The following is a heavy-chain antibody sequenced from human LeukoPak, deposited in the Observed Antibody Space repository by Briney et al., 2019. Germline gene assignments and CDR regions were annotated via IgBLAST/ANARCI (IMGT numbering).Heavy chain of an antibody. D-gene: IGHD6-19*01. V-gene: IGHV5-51*01. J-gene: IGHJ4*02. CDR3: ARRGRDSSGRYGDY. CDR1: GYRFSSYW. CDR2: IYPGDSDT. Sequence: GESLKISCKSSGYRFSSYWIGWVRQMPGKGLEWMGIIYPGDSDTRYSPSLQGQVTISADKSISTAYLQWSSLKASDTAMYYCARRGRDSSGRYGDYWGQGTLVTVSS.